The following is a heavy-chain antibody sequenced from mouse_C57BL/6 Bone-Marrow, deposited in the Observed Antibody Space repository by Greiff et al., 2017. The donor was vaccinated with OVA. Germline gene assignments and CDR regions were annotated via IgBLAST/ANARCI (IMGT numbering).Heavy chain of an antibody. CDR2: IRSKSNNYAT. V-gene: IGHV10-1*01. CDR1: GFSFNTYA. CDR3: VRRGFAY. Sequence: EVQVVESGGGLVQPKGSLTLSCAASGFSFNTYAMNWVRQAPGKGLEWVARIRSKSNNYATYYADSVKDRFTISRDDSESMLYLQMNNLKTEDTAMYYCVRRGFAYWGQGTLVTVSA. J-gene: IGHJ3*01.